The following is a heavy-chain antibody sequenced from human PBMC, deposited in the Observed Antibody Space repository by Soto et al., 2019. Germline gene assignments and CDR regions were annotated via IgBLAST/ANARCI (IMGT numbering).Heavy chain of an antibody. CDR3: AGGTRSGYVRDYYYYYGMDV. CDR1: GGSFSGYY. J-gene: IGHJ6*02. CDR2: INHSGST. D-gene: IGHD3-3*01. Sequence: SETLSLTCAVYGGSFSGYYWSWIRQPPGKGLEWIGEINHSGSTNYNPSLKSRVTISVDTSKNQFSLKLSSVTAADTAVYYCAGGTRSGYVRDYYYYYGMDVWGQGTTVTVSS. V-gene: IGHV4-34*01.